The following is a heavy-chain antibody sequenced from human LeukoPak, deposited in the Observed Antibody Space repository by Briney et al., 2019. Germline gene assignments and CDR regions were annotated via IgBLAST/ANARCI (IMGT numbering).Heavy chain of an antibody. CDR2: IYYSGST. D-gene: IGHD2-8*02. Sequence: PSETLSLTCTVSGGSISSSSYYWGWIRQPPGKGLEWIGSIYYSGSTYYNPSLKSRVTISVDTSKNQFSLKLSSVTAADTAVYYCARDRDCTGGSCYYVDVWGKGTTVTVSS. CDR3: ARDRDCTGGSCYYVDV. J-gene: IGHJ6*03. CDR1: GGSISSSSYY. V-gene: IGHV4-39*07.